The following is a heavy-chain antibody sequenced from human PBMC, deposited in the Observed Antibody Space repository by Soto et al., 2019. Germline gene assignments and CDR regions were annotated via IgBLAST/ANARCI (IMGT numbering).Heavy chain of an antibody. D-gene: IGHD6-19*01. V-gene: IGHV3-23*01. J-gene: IGHJ4*02. CDR2: ITGSGDST. Sequence: PGGSLRLSCAVSGFTFSSHAMSWVRQAPGKGLECVSSITGSGDSTYYADSVKGRFTISRDKSKSTLYLQMNSLRAEDTALYFCAKDLQFSGCSSAQTFDYWGQGTQVTVSS. CDR1: GFTFSSHA. CDR3: AKDLQFSGCSSAQTFDY.